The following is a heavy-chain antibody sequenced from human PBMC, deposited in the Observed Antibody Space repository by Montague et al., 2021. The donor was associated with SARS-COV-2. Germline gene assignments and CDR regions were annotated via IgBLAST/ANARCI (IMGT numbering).Heavy chain of an antibody. D-gene: IGHD2-2*01. CDR3: ARGSGEGCSSTSCQYWGYYGMDV. CDR1: GFSLSTSGMC. Sequence: LVKPTQTLTLTCTFSGFSLSTSGMCVSWIRQPPGKGLEWIGYIYYSGSTNYNPSLKGRVTISVDTSKNQFSLKLSSVTVADTAVYYCARGSGEGCSSTSCQYWGYYGMDVWGQGTTVTVSS. J-gene: IGHJ6*02. V-gene: IGHV4-61*08. CDR2: IYYSGST.